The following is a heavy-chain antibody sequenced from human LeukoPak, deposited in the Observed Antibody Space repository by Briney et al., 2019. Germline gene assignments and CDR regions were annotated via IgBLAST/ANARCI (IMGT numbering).Heavy chain of an antibody. D-gene: IGHD2-2*01. V-gene: IGHV5-51*01. CDR1: GYSFTSYW. J-gene: IGHJ4*02. CDR3: ASSYCSSTSCPQTLLY. Sequence: GESLKISCKGSGYSFTSYWIGWVRQMPGKGLEWMGVIYPGDSDTRYSPSFQGQVTISADKSISTAYLQWSSLKASDTAMYYCASSYCSSTSCPQTLLYWGQGTLVTVSS. CDR2: IYPGDSDT.